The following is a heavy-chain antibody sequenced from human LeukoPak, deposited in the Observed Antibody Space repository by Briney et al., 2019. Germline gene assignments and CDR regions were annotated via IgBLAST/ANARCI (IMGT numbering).Heavy chain of an antibody. J-gene: IGHJ4*02. V-gene: IGHV4-39*07. Sequence: WIRQPPGKGLEWIGSIYYSGSTYYNPSLKSRVTISVDTSKNQFSLKLSSVTAADTAVYYCARAHYDSSGYAYWGQGTLVTVSS. CDR2: IYYSGST. D-gene: IGHD3-22*01. CDR3: ARAHYDSSGYAY.